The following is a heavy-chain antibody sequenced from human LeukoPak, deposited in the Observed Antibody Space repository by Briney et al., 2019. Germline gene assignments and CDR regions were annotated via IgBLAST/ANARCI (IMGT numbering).Heavy chain of an antibody. CDR1: GFTVRSNY. CDR2: IYSGGST. V-gene: IGHV3-53*01. Sequence: GGSLRLSCAASGFTVRSNYMSWVRQAPGKGLEWVSVIYSGGSTYYADSVKGRFIISRDNSKNTLYLQMNSLRAEDTAVYYCARGIAAAHDTFDIWGQGTMVTVSS. CDR3: ARGIAAAHDTFDI. J-gene: IGHJ3*02. D-gene: IGHD6-13*01.